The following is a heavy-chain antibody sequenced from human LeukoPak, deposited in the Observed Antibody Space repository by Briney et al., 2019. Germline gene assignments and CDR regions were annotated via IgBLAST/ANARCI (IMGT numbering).Heavy chain of an antibody. V-gene: IGHV4-59*01. CDR3: ARASITYYCYYYMGV. CDR1: GGSITNYY. Sequence: SETLSLTCTVSGGSITNYYWTWIRQPPGKGLEWIGYIHYSGSTNYNPSLKSRVTISVDTSKNQFSLKLSSVTAADTAVYYCARASITYYCYYYMGVWGKGTTVTVSS. D-gene: IGHD1-14*01. J-gene: IGHJ6*03. CDR2: IHYSGST.